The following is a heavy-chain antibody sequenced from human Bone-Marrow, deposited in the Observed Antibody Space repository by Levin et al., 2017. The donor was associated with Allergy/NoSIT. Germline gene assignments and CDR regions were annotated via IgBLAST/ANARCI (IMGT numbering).Heavy chain of an antibody. V-gene: IGHV1-8*01. Sequence: PGGSLRLSCKASGYTFSSYDIHWVRQATGQGLEWMGWVNPNTGNTGYAQKFQGRVTMTRTNSIRTAYMELSSLRSDDTAVYYCARAYGAETLQDWGQGTLVTVSS. CDR1: GYTFSSYD. J-gene: IGHJ1*01. D-gene: IGHD4-17*01. CDR2: VNPNTGNT. CDR3: ARAYGAETLQD.